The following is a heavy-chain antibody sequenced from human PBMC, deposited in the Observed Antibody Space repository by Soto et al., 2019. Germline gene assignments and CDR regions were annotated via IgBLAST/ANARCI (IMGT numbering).Heavy chain of an antibody. J-gene: IGHJ4*02. CDR3: ARLASLDSSGYYCY. CDR1: GFTFSSYS. V-gene: IGHV3-21*01. D-gene: IGHD3-22*01. CDR2: ISSSSSYI. Sequence: EVQLVESGGGLVKPGGSLRLSCAASGFTFSSYSMNWVRQAPGKGLEWVSSISSSSSYIYYADSVKGRFTISRDNAKNSLYLQMNCLSAEDTAVYYCARLASLDSSGYYCYWGQGTLVTVSS.